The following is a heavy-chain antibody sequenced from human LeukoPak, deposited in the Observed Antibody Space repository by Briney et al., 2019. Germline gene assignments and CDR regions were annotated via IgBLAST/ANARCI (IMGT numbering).Heavy chain of an antibody. CDR2: MNPNSGNT. CDR3: ARATAGAFDI. J-gene: IGHJ3*02. CDR1: GYTFTSYY. Sequence: GASVKVSCKASGYTFTSYYMHWVRQATGQGLEWMGWMNPNSGNTGYAQKFQGRVTITRNTSISTAYMELSSLRSEDTAVYYCARATAGAFDIWGQGTMVTVSS. V-gene: IGHV1-8*01.